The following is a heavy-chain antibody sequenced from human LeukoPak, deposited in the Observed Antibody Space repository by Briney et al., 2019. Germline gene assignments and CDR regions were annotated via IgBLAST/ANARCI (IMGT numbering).Heavy chain of an antibody. CDR2: INPNSGGT. Sequence: ASVKVSCKASGYTFTGYYMHWVRQAPGQGLEWMGWINPNSGGTNYAQKFQGRVTMTRDTSISAAYMELSRLRSDDTAVYYCARDGGANWNGDAFDIWGQGTMVTVSS. CDR1: GYTFTGYY. V-gene: IGHV1-2*02. J-gene: IGHJ3*02. CDR3: ARDGGANWNGDAFDI. D-gene: IGHD1-1*01.